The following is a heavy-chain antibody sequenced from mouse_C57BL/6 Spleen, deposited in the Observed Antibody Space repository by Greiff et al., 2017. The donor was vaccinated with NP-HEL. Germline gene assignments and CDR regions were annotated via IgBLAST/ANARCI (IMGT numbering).Heavy chain of an antibody. CDR2: IDPNSGGT. CDR3: ARGGDSSGYVGYAMDY. D-gene: IGHD3-2*02. V-gene: IGHV1-72*01. Sequence: QVQLQQPGAELVKPGASVKLSCKASGYTFTSYWMHWVKQRPGRGLEWIGRIDPNSGGTKYNEKFKSKATLTVDKPSSTAYMQLSSLTSEDSAVYDCARGGDSSGYVGYAMDYWGQGTSVTVSS. CDR1: GYTFTSYW. J-gene: IGHJ4*01.